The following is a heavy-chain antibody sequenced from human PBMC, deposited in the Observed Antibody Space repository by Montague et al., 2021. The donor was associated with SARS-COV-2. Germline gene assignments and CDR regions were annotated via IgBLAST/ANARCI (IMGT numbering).Heavy chain of an antibody. Sequence: SLRLSCAVSGYTLYGNWMSWVRQAPGKGLEWVANIKLDGSEKYYVDSVKGRFTISGDNANNSLFLQMDNLRADDTAVYYCATGFGSGVWGQGTMVTVSS. CDR1: GYTLYGNW. D-gene: IGHD1-1*01. CDR2: IKLDGSEK. V-gene: IGHV3-7*03. J-gene: IGHJ3*01. CDR3: ATGFGSGV.